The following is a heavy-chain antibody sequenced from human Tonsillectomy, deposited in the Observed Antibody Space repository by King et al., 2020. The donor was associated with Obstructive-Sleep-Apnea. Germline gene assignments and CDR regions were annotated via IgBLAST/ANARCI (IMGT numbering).Heavy chain of an antibody. CDR1: GFTFSAYT. CDR3: VRDHLWAFDY. CDR2: IQIGSVRI. V-gene: IGHV3-48*01. Sequence: DVQLVESGGGLVQPGGSLRLSCAASGFTFSAYTMNWVRQAPGKGPEWLSFIQIGSVRIDYADSAQGRFTISRDDAKNSLYLQMNSLRGEDTAIYYCVRDHLWAFDYWGRGILVTVSS. D-gene: IGHD7-27*01. J-gene: IGHJ4*02.